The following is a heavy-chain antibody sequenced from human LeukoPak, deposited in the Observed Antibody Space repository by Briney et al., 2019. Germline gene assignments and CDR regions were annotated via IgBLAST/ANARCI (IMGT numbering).Heavy chain of an antibody. CDR1: GFTFSSYA. CDR3: TRPLVPSGVSDDL. V-gene: IGHV3-73*01. CDR2: IRGSGNNFST. Sequence: GWSPRLSCAASGFTFSSYAMSWVRQASGKGLESVGRIRGSGNNFSTAYASSVKGRFTISRDDSRSVVFLQMDNLTIDDTAVYFCTRPLVPSGVSDDLWGQGTLVTVSS. D-gene: IGHD2-15*01. J-gene: IGHJ5*02.